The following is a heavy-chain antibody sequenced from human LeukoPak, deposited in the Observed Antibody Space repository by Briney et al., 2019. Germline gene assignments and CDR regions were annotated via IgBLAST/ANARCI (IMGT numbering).Heavy chain of an antibody. CDR1: GYSISSGYY. Sequence: PSETLSLTCTVSGYSISSGYYWSWIRQPAGKGLEWIGRIYTSGSTNYNPSLKSRVAMSVDTSKNQFSLKLSSVTAADTAVYYCARVFQGGYADYWGQGTLVTVSS. V-gene: IGHV4-4*07. J-gene: IGHJ4*02. CDR2: IYTSGST. D-gene: IGHD5-12*01. CDR3: ARVFQGGYADY.